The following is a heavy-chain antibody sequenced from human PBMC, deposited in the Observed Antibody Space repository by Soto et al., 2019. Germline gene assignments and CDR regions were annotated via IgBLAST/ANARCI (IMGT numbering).Heavy chain of an antibody. V-gene: IGHV3-33*01. D-gene: IGHD3-10*01. Sequence: QVQLVESGGGVVQPGRSLRLSCAASGFTFGSYGMHWVRQAPGKGLEWVAVIWYDGSNEDSADSVKGRFTISRDNSKNTLFLQMNNLRAEDTAVYYCARGSLVQGPIRTDYDYWGQGTLVTVSS. J-gene: IGHJ4*02. CDR1: GFTFGSYG. CDR2: IWYDGSNE. CDR3: ARGSLVQGPIRTDYDY.